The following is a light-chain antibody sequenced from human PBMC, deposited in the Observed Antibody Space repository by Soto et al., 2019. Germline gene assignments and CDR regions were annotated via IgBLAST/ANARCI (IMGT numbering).Light chain of an antibody. CDR1: SSDVGTYDL. Sequence: QSALTQPASVSGSPGQSITISCTGTSSDVGTYDLVSWYQHHPGAAPKLMIYEATTRPSGISNRFSGSKSGNTASLTISGLQAEDEADYYCCSFAGSNSWVFGGGTKLTVL. J-gene: IGLJ3*02. V-gene: IGLV2-23*01. CDR2: EAT. CDR3: CSFAGSNSWV.